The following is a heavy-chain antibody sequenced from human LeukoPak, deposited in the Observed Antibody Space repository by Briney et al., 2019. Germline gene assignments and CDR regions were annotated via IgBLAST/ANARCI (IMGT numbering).Heavy chain of an antibody. J-gene: IGHJ6*03. CDR2: IYISGST. CDR1: GGSISSYY. V-gene: IGHV4-4*07. D-gene: IGHD3-10*01. CDR3: ARILFSGMDV. Sequence: PSETLSLTCTVSGGSISSYYWCWIRQPVGEGLEWIGRIYISGSTNYNHSVKSRVTISVDTSKNPFYLQLSCVTAEDTAVYYCARILFSGMDVWGKGTPVTVSS.